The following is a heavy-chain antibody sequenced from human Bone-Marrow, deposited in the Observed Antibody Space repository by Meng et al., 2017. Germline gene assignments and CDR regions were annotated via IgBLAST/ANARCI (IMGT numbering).Heavy chain of an antibody. CDR3: AGRNCSGGSCYYFDY. CDR1: GGSISSSSYY. V-gene: IGHV4-39*07. CDR2: INHSGST. Sequence: ESLKISCTVSGGSISSSSYYWGWIRQPPGKGLEWIGEINHSGSTNYNPSLKSRVTISVDTSKNQFSLKLSSVTAADTAVYYCAGRNCSGGSCYYFDYWGQGTLVTVSS. J-gene: IGHJ4*02. D-gene: IGHD2-15*01.